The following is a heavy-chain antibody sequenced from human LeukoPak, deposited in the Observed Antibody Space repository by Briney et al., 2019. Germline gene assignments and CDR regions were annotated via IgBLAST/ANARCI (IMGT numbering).Heavy chain of an antibody. V-gene: IGHV3-23*01. Sequence: PGGSLRLSCAASGFTFSSYAMSWVRQAPGKGLEWVSGIGGSGGSTYYADSVKGRFTISRDNSKNTLYLQMNGLRVEDTAVYYCAKQYDFWSGPDYWGQGTLVTVSS. CDR3: AKQYDFWSGPDY. J-gene: IGHJ4*02. D-gene: IGHD3-3*01. CDR1: GFTFSSYA. CDR2: IGGSGGST.